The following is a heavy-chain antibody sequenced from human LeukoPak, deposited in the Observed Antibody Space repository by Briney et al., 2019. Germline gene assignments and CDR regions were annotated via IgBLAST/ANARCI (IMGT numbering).Heavy chain of an antibody. V-gene: IGHV3-74*01. D-gene: IGHD1-26*01. CDR1: GFTFSSYW. J-gene: IGHJ4*02. Sequence: GGSLGLSCAASGFTFSSYWMHWVRQAPGKGLVWVSRINSDGSSTSYADSVKGRFTISRDNAKNTLYLQMNSLRAEDTAVYYCAVLSQYSGSYYPLDYWGQGTLVTVSS. CDR3: AVLSQYSGSYYPLDY. CDR2: INSDGSST.